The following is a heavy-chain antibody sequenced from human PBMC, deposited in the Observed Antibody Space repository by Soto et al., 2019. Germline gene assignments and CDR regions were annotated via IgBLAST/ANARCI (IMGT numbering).Heavy chain of an antibody. V-gene: IGHV3-23*01. J-gene: IGHJ3*02. CDR1: GFTFSSYA. CDR3: AKDIRLSTVVYYDSSGYYSRGSHAFDI. D-gene: IGHD3-22*01. CDR2: ISGSGGST. Sequence: PGGSLRLSCAASGFTFSSYAMSWVRQAPGKGLEWVSAISGSGGSTYYADSVKGRFTISRDNSKNTLYLQMNSLRAEDTAVYYCAKDIRLSTVVYYDSSGYYSRGSHAFDIWGQGTMVTVSS.